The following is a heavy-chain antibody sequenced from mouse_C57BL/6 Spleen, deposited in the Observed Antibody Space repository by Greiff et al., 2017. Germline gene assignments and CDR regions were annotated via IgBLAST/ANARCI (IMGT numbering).Heavy chain of an antibody. CDR1: GYTFTSYW. V-gene: IGHV1-69*01. Sequence: QVQLQQPGAELVMPGASVKLSCKASGYTFTSYWMHWVKQRPGQGLEWIGEIDPSDSYTNYNQKFKGKSTLTVDKSSSPAYMQLSSLTSEDSAFYYCARLTPYYSNYDYAMDYWGQGTSVTVSS. CDR3: ARLTPYYSNYDYAMDY. CDR2: IDPSDSYT. J-gene: IGHJ4*01. D-gene: IGHD2-5*01.